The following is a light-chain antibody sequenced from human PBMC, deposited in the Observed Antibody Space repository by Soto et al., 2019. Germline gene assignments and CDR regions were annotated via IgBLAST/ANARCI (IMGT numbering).Light chain of an antibody. CDR1: NSNIGSNA. J-gene: IGLJ3*02. CDR3: AAWDDSLSGWV. V-gene: IGLV1-44*01. Sequence: QAVVTQPPSVSGTPGQRVTISCSGSNSNIGSNAISWYQQLPGTAPKLLIYSNIERPSGVPDRFSGSKSGTSASLAISGLQSEDEADYYCAAWDDSLSGWVFGGGTKLTVL. CDR2: SNI.